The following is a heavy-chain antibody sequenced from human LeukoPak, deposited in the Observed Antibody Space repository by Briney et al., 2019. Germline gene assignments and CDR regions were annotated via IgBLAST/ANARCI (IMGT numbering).Heavy chain of an antibody. CDR3: ARQIKWCGGHPAGSSHY. D-gene: IGHD3-10*01. V-gene: IGHV4-4*07. J-gene: IGHJ4*02. CDR2: IYTSGST. CDR1: GGSISSYY. Sequence: SETLSLTCTVSGGSISSYYWSWIRQPAGKGLEWIGRIYTSGSTNYNPSLKSRVTMSVDTSKNQFSLKLSSVTAADTAVYYCARQIKWCGGHPAGSSHYWGQGTLVTVSS.